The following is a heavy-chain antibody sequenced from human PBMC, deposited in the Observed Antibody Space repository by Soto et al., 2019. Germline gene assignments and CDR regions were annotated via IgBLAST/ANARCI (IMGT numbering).Heavy chain of an antibody. CDR2: IYYSGST. Sequence: SETLSLTCTVSGGSISSSSYYWGWIRQPPGKGLEWIGSIYYSGSTYYNPSLKSRVTISVGTSKNQFSLKLSSVTAADTAVYYCARPTWESGDAFDIWGQGTMVTVSS. CDR1: GGSISSSSYY. CDR3: ARPTWESGDAFDI. D-gene: IGHD1-26*01. V-gene: IGHV4-39*01. J-gene: IGHJ3*02.